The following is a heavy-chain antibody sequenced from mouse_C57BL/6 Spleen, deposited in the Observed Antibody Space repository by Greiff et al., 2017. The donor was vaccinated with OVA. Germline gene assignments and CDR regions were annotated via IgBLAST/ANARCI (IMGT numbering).Heavy chain of an antibody. Sequence: VQLQQSGPELVKPGASVKISCKASGYSFTGYYMNWVKQSPEKSLEWIGEINPSTGGTTYNKKFKAKATLTVDKSSSTAYMQLKSLTSEDSAVYYCASDWDYWGQGTTLTVSS. J-gene: IGHJ2*01. CDR1: GYSFTGYY. CDR3: ASDWDY. CDR2: INPSTGGT. D-gene: IGHD4-1*01. V-gene: IGHV1-42*01.